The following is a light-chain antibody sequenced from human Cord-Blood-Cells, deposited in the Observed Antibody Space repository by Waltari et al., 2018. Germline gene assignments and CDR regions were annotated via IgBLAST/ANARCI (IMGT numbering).Light chain of an antibody. CDR2: DVS. Sequence: QSALTQPASVSGSPGQSITISCTGTRSYVGGYNYVSWYQQHPGKAPKLMIYDVSKRPSGVSNRFSGSKSGNTASLTISGLQAEDEADYYCSSYTSSSTFWVFGGGTKLTVL. CDR1: RSYVGGYNY. CDR3: SSYTSSSTFWV. J-gene: IGLJ3*02. V-gene: IGLV2-14*01.